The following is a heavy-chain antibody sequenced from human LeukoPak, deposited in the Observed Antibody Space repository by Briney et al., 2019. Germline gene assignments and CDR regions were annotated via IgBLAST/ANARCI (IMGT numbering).Heavy chain of an antibody. D-gene: IGHD3-16*01. V-gene: IGHV1-46*01. CDR2: INPSGGST. CDR1: GYTFTRYY. J-gene: IGHJ6*03. Sequence: ASGKVSCKASGYTFTRYYMHWVRQAPGQGLEWMGIINPSGGSTSYAQKFQGRVTMTRDMSTSTVYMELSSLRSEDTAVYYCAREGGADVAEKLGNYYYYMDVWGKGTTVTVSS. CDR3: AREGGADVAEKLGNYYYYMDV.